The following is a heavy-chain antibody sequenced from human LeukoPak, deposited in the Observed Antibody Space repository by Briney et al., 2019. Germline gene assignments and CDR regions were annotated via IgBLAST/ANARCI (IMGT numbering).Heavy chain of an antibody. V-gene: IGHV3-21*01. J-gene: IGHJ4*02. CDR3: ARVPEWLLRPPDY. CDR2: ISSSSSYI. CDR1: GFTFSSYS. Sequence: GGYLRLSCAASGFTFSSYSMNWVRQAPGKGLEWVSSISSSSSYIYYADSVKGRFTISRDNAKNSLYLQMSSLRAEDTAVYYCARVPEWLLRPPDYWGQGTLVTVSS. D-gene: IGHD3-3*01.